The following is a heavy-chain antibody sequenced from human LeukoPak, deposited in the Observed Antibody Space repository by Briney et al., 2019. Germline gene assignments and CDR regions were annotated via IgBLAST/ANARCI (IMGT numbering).Heavy chain of an antibody. D-gene: IGHD7-27*01. Sequence: PVGSLRLSSAASGFTFSSYGMSWIRQPPGKGLEWIGYVYYSGSTNYNPSLKSRVTISADTSKNQFSLRLRSVTAADTAVYYCARIKWGGYYYYMDVWGKGTTVTVSS. J-gene: IGHJ6*03. V-gene: IGHV4-59*01. CDR2: VYYSGST. CDR1: GFTFSSYG. CDR3: ARIKWGGYYYYMDV.